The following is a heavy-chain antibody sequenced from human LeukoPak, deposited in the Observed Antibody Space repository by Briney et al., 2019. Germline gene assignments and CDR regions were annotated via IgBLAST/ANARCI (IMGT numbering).Heavy chain of an antibody. CDR3: ARQPAATGTRGYFDF. V-gene: IGHV4-59*08. CDR1: GGSISYYY. Sequence: SETLSLTCTVSGGSISYYYWSWIRQPPGKGREWIGYIYSSGSTNYNPSLKSRVTISVDTSKNQFSLKLSSVTAADTAVYYCARQPAATGTRGYFDFWGQGTLVTVSS. CDR2: IYSSGST. J-gene: IGHJ4*02. D-gene: IGHD6-13*01.